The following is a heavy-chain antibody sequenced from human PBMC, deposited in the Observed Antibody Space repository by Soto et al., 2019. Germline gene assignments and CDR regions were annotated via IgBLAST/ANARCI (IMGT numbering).Heavy chain of an antibody. Sequence: ASVKVSCKASGYTFTSYAMHWVRQAPGQRLEWMGWINAGNGNTKYSQKFQGRVTITRDTSASTAYMELRSLRSDDTAVYYCASDLRLGENYYYYGMDVWGQGTTVTVSS. D-gene: IGHD2-21*01. V-gene: IGHV1-3*01. CDR1: GYTFTSYA. CDR2: INAGNGNT. CDR3: ASDLRLGENYYYYGMDV. J-gene: IGHJ6*02.